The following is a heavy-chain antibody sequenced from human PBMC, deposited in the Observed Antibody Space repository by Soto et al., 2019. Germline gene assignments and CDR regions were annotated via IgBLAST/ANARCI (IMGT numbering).Heavy chain of an antibody. CDR1: GFSLTTSGVG. D-gene: IGHD1-1*01. J-gene: IGHJ5*02. CDR3: AYRVTYRTYWDVGYFAP. V-gene: IGHV2-5*02. Sequence: QITLKESGPTLVEPTETLTLTCSFSGFSLTTSGVGVGWLRQAPGKALECLGIIYWDDDKRYNPSLKNRLTISKXXSXNXAVLSMTYMEPVDTATHFCAYRVTYRTYWDVGYFAPWGQGTLVTVS. CDR2: IYWDDDK.